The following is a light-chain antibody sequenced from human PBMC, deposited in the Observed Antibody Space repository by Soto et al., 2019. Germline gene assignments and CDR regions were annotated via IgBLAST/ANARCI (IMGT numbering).Light chain of an antibody. CDR2: EVN. V-gene: IGLV2-14*01. J-gene: IGLJ2*01. Sequence: QSVLTQPASVSGSPGQSITISCTGTSSDIGAYNSVSWYQQHPGKAPKLIVYEVNNRPSGVSNRFSGSKSGNTASLTISGLQAEDEADYYCSSYTTSTTVVFGGGTKLTVL. CDR3: SSYTTSTTVV. CDR1: SSDIGAYNS.